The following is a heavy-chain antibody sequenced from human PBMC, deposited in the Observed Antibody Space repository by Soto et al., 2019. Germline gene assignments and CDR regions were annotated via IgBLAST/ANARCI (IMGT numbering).Heavy chain of an antibody. Sequence: SETLSLTCTVSGASISYGGFSWSWIRQSPGKGLEWIGYISHLENTYLHPSFKSRLTMSIDRTRNQFSLKLSSVTAADMAVYYCARGGGYDSFDYWGQGVLVSVSS. CDR2: ISHLENT. J-gene: IGHJ4*02. CDR3: ARGGGYDSFDY. D-gene: IGHD5-12*01. CDR1: GASISYGGFS. V-gene: IGHV4-30-2*06.